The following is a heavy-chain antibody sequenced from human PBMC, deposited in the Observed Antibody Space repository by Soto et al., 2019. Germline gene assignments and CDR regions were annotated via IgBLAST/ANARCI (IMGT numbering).Heavy chain of an antibody. CDR2: INHSGST. CDR3: GPRGAVADPRGY. Sequence: SETLSLTCAVYGGSFSDFYWTWIRQPPGKGLEWIGEINHSGSTNYSPSLKSRVAISVDTSKNQFSLNLTSVTAADTAVYYCGPRGAVADPRGYWGQGTLVTVSS. D-gene: IGHD6-19*01. V-gene: IGHV4-34*01. J-gene: IGHJ4*02. CDR1: GGSFSDFY.